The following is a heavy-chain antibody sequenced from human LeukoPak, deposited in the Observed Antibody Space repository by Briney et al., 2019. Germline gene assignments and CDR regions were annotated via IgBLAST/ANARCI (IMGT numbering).Heavy chain of an antibody. V-gene: IGHV1-18*04. CDR2: ISAYNGNT. CDR1: GYTFTGYY. J-gene: IGHJ6*03. CDR3: ARVPEGWFGGSPRYYYYMDV. D-gene: IGHD3-10*01. Sequence: ASVKVSCKASGYTFTGYYMHWVRQAPGQGLEWMGWISAYNGNTNYAQKLQGRVTMTTDTSTSTAYMELRSLRSDDTAVYYCARVPEGWFGGSPRYYYYMDVWGKGTTVTVSS.